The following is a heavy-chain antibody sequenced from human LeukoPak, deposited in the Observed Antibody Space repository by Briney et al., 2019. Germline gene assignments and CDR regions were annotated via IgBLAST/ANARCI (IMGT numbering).Heavy chain of an antibody. CDR2: IDPSDSYT. CDR3: ARGHPSGSYYGVDY. Sequence: GEALEISFQGSGYSFTNYWISWVRQMPGKGLEWMGRIDPSDSYTNYNPSFQGHVTISADKSISTAYLQWSSLKASDTAMYYCARGHPSGSYYGVDYWGQGTLVTVSS. V-gene: IGHV5-10-1*01. J-gene: IGHJ4*02. D-gene: IGHD1-26*01. CDR1: GYSFTNYW.